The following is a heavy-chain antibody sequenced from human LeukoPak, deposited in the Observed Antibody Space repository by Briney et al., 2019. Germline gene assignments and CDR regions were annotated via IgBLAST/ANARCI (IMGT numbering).Heavy chain of an antibody. CDR2: IPGSGGGT. J-gene: IGHJ4*02. D-gene: IGHD2-2*03. CDR3: AKGGFGYCSSTSCYVDY. CDR1: GFTFSNYA. Sequence: GGSLRLSCAASGFTFSNYAMSWVRQAPGMGLEWVSGIPGSGGGTYYADSVKGRFTISRDNSKNTLYLQMNSLRAEDTAVYYCAKGGFGYCSSTSCYVDYWGQGTLVTVSS. V-gene: IGHV3-23*01.